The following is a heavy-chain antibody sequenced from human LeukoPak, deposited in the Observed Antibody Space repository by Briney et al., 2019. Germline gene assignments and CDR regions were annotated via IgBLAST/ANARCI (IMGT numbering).Heavy chain of an antibody. J-gene: IGHJ6*03. Sequence: GGSLRLSCAASGFAFDDYGMNWVRQAPGKGLEWVSGINWNGGNTNYADSVKGRFTIFRDNAKNSLYLQMNSLRPEDMALYYCARGFTMVRGNYYYYYMDVWGKGTTVTVSS. CDR2: INWNGGNT. CDR1: GFAFDDYG. D-gene: IGHD3-10*01. CDR3: ARGFTMVRGNYYYYYMDV. V-gene: IGHV3-20*04.